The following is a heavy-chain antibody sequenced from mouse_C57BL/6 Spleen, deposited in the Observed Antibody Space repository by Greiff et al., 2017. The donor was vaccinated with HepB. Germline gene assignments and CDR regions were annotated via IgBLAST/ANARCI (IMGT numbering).Heavy chain of an antibody. V-gene: IGHV5-12*01. D-gene: IGHD1-1*02. CDR2: ISNGGGST. J-gene: IGHJ1*03. CDR1: GFTFSDYY. CDR3: ARRDYGLWYFDV. Sequence: EVQVVESGGGLVQPGGSLKLSCAASGFTFSDYYMYWVRQTPEKRLEWVAYISNGGGSTYYPDTVKGRFTISRDTAKNTLYLQMSRLKSEDTAMYYCARRDYGLWYFDVWGTGTTVTVSS.